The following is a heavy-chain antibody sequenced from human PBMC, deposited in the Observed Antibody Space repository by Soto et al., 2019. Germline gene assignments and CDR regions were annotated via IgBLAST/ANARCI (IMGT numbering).Heavy chain of an antibody. Sequence: SGTLSLTCAVSGGSVGRNGYSWGWIRQAPGKGLEWIATIYSTENTYYHPSLLGRVTISGDTSMNEFSLGLSSVTTADTAVYYCARLNGYCVGTNCHGYYGMDVWGQGTTVT. V-gene: IGHV4-39*01. CDR2: IYSTENT. CDR3: ARLNGYCVGTNCHGYYGMDV. J-gene: IGHJ6*02. D-gene: IGHD2-2*03. CDR1: GGSVGRNGYS.